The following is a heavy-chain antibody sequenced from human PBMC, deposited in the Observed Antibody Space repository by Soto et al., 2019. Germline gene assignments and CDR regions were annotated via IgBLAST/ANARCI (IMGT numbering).Heavy chain of an antibody. CDR2: INSDGSST. CDR3: AREGHLAAPWTRTSFFDY. Sequence: GGSLRLSCAASGFTFSSYWMHWVRQAPGKGLVWVSRINSDGSSTSYADSVKGRFTISRDNAKNTPYLQMNSLRAEDTAVYYSAREGHLAAPWTRTSFFDYWGQGTLVTVSS. D-gene: IGHD6-13*01. CDR1: GFTFSSYW. V-gene: IGHV3-74*01. J-gene: IGHJ4*02.